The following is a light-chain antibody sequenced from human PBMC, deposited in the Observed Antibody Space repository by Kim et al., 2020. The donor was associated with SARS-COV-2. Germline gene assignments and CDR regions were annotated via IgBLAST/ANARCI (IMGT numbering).Light chain of an antibody. CDR3: QQTYSTPYT. CDR2: GES. Sequence: DIQMTQSPSSLSASVGDRVTITCRASQSISSYLNWYQQKPGKAPKLLIYGESSLQSGVPSRFSGSGSGTDFTLTISSLQPEDFATYYCQQTYSTPYTFGQGTKVDIK. J-gene: IGKJ2*01. V-gene: IGKV1-39*01. CDR1: QSISSY.